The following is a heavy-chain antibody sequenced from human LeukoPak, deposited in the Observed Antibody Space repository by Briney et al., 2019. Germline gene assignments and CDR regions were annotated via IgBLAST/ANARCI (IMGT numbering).Heavy chain of an antibody. V-gene: IGHV3-21*01. D-gene: IGHD7-27*01. CDR3: ARDNRGATSLDY. Sequence: GGSLRLSCAASGFTFSSYSMNWVRQAPGKGLEWVSSISSSSSYIYYADSVKGRFTISRDNAKNSLYLQMNSLRAEDTAVYYCARDNRGATSLDYWGQGTLVTVSS. CDR1: GFTFSSYS. J-gene: IGHJ4*02. CDR2: ISSSSSYI.